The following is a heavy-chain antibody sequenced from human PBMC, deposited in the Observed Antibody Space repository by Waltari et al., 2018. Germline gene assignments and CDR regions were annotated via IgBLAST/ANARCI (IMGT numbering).Heavy chain of an antibody. D-gene: IGHD6-13*01. J-gene: IGHJ6*03. Sequence: QVQLQQWGAGLLKPSETLSLTCAVYGGSFSGYYWSWIRQPPGKGLEWIGEINHSGSTNYNPSLKSRVTISVDTSKNQFSLKLSSLRSEDTAVYYCARSLGSSLNYYYYYYMDVWGKGTTVTVSS. V-gene: IGHV4-34*01. CDR2: INHSGST. CDR3: ARSLGSSLNYYYYYYMDV. CDR1: GGSFSGYY.